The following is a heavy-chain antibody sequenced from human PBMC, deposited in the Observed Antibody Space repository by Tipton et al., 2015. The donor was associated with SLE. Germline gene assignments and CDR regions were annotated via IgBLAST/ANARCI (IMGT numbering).Heavy chain of an antibody. J-gene: IGHJ3*02. V-gene: IGHV3-11*04. CDR3: AREGDLEPTAFDI. Sequence: GSLRLSCAASGFTFSDYYMSWIRQAPGKGLEWVSHISGSGGSTYYADSVKGRFTISRDNSKNTLYLQMNSLRAEDTAVYYCAREGDLEPTAFDIWGQGTMVTVSS. D-gene: IGHD1-1*01. CDR2: ISGSGGST. CDR1: GFTFSDYY.